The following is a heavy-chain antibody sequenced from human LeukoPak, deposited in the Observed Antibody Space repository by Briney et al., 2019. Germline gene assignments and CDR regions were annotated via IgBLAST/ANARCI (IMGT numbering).Heavy chain of an antibody. CDR2: IIPIFGTA. D-gene: IGHD3-10*01. V-gene: IGHV1-69*05. CDR1: GGTFSSYA. CDR3: ARGFRGVIIDAFDI. J-gene: IGHJ3*02. Sequence: GASVKVSCKASGGTFSSYAISWVRQAPGQGLEWMGRIIPIFGTANYAQKFQGRVTITTDESTSTAYMELSSLRSEDTAVYYCARGFRGVIIDAFDIWGRGTMVTVSS.